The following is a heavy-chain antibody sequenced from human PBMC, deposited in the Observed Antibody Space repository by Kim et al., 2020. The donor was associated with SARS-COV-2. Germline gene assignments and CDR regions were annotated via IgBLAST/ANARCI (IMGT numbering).Heavy chain of an antibody. J-gene: IGHJ4*02. CDR1: GYNFANFW. V-gene: IGHV5-51*01. D-gene: IGHD4-17*01. CDR2: IYPGDSDT. Sequence: GESLKISCKGSGYNFANFWIGWVRQMPGKGLEWMGIIYPGDSDTRYNSSFQGQVTISADKSISTAYLQWSSLKASDTAIYTCAKRVYGDYVDYFDYWGQGTLVTVSS. CDR3: AKRVYGDYVDYFDY.